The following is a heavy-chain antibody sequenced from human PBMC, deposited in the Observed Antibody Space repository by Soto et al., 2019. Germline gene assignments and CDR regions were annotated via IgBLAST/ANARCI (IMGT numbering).Heavy chain of an antibody. D-gene: IGHD6-19*01. CDR2: IYHTGNT. CDR3: ANLSYSSGTFDY. CDR1: GGSISSRKW. Sequence: SETLSLTCAVSGGSISSRKWWSWVRQPPGKGLEWIGEIYHTGNTIYNPSLKSRVTISVDKSKNQFSLRLTSVTAADTAVYYCANLSYSSGTFDYWGQGTLVTVSS. J-gene: IGHJ4*02. V-gene: IGHV4-4*02.